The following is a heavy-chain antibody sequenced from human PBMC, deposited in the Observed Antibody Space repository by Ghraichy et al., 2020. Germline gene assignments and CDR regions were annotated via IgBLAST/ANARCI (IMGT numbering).Heavy chain of an antibody. CDR1: GFTFSSYG. J-gene: IGHJ4*02. Sequence: GESLNISCAASGFTFSSYGMHWVRQAPGKGLEWVAFIRYDGSNKYYADSVKGRFTISRDNSKNTLYLQMNSLRAEDTAVYYCAKDEGGYYDFWSGYAGGVDFDYWGQGTLVTVSS. V-gene: IGHV3-30*02. CDR3: AKDEGGYYDFWSGYAGGVDFDY. CDR2: IRYDGSNK. D-gene: IGHD3-3*01.